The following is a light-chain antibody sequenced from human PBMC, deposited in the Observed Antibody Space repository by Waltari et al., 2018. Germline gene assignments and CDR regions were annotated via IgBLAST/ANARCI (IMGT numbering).Light chain of an antibody. CDR1: QYIGDY. Sequence: VLTQSPATLSLSPGDRATLSCRASQYIGDYLAWYQQKPGQAPRLLMSEASNRATGVPDRFSASGSGTDFTLTVSSLEPEDFAVYYCQNRRNWPLRTFGGGTKVEIK. CDR3: QNRRNWPLRT. V-gene: IGKV3-11*01. CDR2: EAS. J-gene: IGKJ4*01.